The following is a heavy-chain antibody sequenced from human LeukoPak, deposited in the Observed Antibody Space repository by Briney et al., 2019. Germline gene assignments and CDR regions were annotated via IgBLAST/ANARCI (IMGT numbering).Heavy chain of an antibody. Sequence: SVKVSCKASGGTFSSYAISWVRQAPGQGLEWMGGIIPIFGTANYAQKFQGRVTITTDESTSTAYMELSSLRSEDTAVYYWAHHSSSSRANWFDPWGQGTLVTVSS. CDR3: AHHSSSSRANWFDP. D-gene: IGHD6-6*01. CDR2: IIPIFGTA. J-gene: IGHJ5*02. CDR1: GGTFSSYA. V-gene: IGHV1-69*05.